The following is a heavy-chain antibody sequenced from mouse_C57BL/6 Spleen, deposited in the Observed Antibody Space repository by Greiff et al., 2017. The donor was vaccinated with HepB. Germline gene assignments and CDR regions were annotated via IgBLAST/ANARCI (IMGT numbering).Heavy chain of an antibody. CDR1: GFTFSDYG. V-gene: IGHV5-17*01. J-gene: IGHJ4*01. CDR2: ISSGSSTI. CDR3: ARQSLLTGTLYAMDY. D-gene: IGHD4-1*01. Sequence: EVQLVESGGGLVKPGGSLKLSCAASGFTFSDYGMHWVRQAPEKGLEWVAYISSGSSTIYYADTVKGRFTISRDNAKNTLFLQMTSLRSEDTAMYYCARQSLLTGTLYAMDYWGQGTSVTVSS.